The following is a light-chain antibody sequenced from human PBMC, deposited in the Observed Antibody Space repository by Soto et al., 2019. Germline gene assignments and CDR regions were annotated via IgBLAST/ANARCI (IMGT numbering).Light chain of an antibody. J-gene: IGLJ1*01. Sequence: QSVLTQPPSVSGAPGQWVTISCTGSSSNIGAGYDVHWYQQLPGTAPKLLMYENTNRPIGVPDRFSGSKSGTSASLAITGLQAEDEADYYCQSYDNSLNIYVFGPGTKVTVL. CDR3: QSYDNSLNIYV. V-gene: IGLV1-40*01. CDR1: SSNIGAGYD. CDR2: ENT.